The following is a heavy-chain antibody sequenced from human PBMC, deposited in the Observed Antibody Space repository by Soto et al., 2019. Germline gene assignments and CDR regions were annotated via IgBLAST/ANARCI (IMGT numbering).Heavy chain of an antibody. CDR1: GYTFTGYY. Sequence: ASVKVSCKASGYTFTGYYMHWVRQAPGQGLEWMGWINPNSGGTNYAQKFQGWVTMTRDTSISTAYMELSRLRSDDTAVYYCARGGAGGQYSSSSFNYYYGMDVWGQGTTVTVSS. CDR3: ARGGAGGQYSSSSFNYYYGMDV. J-gene: IGHJ6*02. D-gene: IGHD6-6*01. V-gene: IGHV1-2*04. CDR2: INPNSGGT.